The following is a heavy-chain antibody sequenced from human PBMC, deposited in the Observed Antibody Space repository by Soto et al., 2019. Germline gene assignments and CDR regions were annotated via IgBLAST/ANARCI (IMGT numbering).Heavy chain of an antibody. V-gene: IGHV2-5*02. CDR2: IYWDDDK. J-gene: IGHJ6*02. CDR1: GFSLSTSGVG. D-gene: IGHD4-4*01. CDR3: AHSRGRSNLAHYYGMDV. Sequence: QITLKESGPTLVKPTQTLTLTCTFSGFSLSTSGVGVGWIRQPPGKALEWLALIYWDDDKRYSPSLKSRLTITKDTSKNQVVLTMTNMDPVDTATYYCAHSRGRSNLAHYYGMDVWGQGTTVTVSS.